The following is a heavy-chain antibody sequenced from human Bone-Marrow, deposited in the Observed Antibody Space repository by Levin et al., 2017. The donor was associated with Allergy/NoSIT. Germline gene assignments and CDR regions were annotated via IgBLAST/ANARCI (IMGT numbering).Heavy chain of an antibody. CDR3: AKSGFHSYYYMDV. CDR2: ISYDGSQK. Sequence: GESLKISCAASRFSFNIYGMHWVRQAPGKGLEWVSFISYDGSQKNYADSVKGRFTISRDNSQTTLYLQMDSLRTDDTAVYYCAKSGFHSYYYMDVWGKGTAVTVSS. V-gene: IGHV3-30*18. CDR1: RFSFNIYG. J-gene: IGHJ6*03. D-gene: IGHD5-12*01.